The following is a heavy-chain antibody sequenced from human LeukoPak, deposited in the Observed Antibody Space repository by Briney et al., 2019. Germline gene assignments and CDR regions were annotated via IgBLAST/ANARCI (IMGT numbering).Heavy chain of an antibody. V-gene: IGHV3-30-3*01. Sequence: AGGSLRLSCAASGFTFSSYAMHWVRQAPGKGLEWVAVISYDGSNKYYADSVKGRFTISRDNSKNTLYLQMNSLRAEDTAVYYCARGRRFPDYWGQGTLVTVSS. CDR1: GFTFSSYA. CDR3: ARGRRFPDY. J-gene: IGHJ4*02. CDR2: ISYDGSNK. D-gene: IGHD3-3*01.